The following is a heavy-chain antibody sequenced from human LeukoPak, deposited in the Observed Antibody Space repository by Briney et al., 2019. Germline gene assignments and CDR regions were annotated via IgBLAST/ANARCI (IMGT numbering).Heavy chain of an antibody. J-gene: IGHJ6*03. CDR1: GFTFSDYS. Sequence: PGGSLRLSCAASGFTFSDYSMNWVRQAPGKGLEWVSSINTASNYIYYADSVKGRFTISRDNAKNSLYLQMNSLRAEDTAVYFCARASDTAWSCYSMDVWAKGTTVTVSS. D-gene: IGHD2-8*02. CDR3: ARASDTAWSCYSMDV. CDR2: INTASNYI. V-gene: IGHV3-21*01.